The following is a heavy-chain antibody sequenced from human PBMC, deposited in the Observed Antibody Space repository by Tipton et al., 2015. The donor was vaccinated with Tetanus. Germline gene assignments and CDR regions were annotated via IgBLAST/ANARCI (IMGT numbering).Heavy chain of an antibody. CDR1: GGSISSYY. D-gene: IGHD1-26*01. CDR3: ARDIEGVGATKYFDY. J-gene: IGHJ4*02. V-gene: IGHV4-59*01. CDR2: IHSSGST. Sequence: TLSLTCTVSGGSISSYYWSWIRQPPGKGPEWIGQIHSSGSTNYIPSLKGRVAISLDTSKNQFSLRLTSVTAADTAVYYCARDIEGVGATKYFDYWGQGTLVTVSS.